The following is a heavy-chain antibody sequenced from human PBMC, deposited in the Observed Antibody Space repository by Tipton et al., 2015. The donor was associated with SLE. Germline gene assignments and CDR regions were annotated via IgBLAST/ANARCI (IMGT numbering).Heavy chain of an antibody. CDR2: IYTSGST. CDR1: GGSISSGSYY. D-gene: IGHD4-17*01. Sequence: PGLVKPSETLSLTCTVSGGSISSGSYYWSWIWQPAGKGLEWIGRIYTSGSTNYNPSLKSRVTISVDTSKNQFSLNLNSVTAADTAVYYCARVETTVSHPDYWGQGTLVTVSS. J-gene: IGHJ4*02. V-gene: IGHV4-61*02. CDR3: ARVETTVSHPDY.